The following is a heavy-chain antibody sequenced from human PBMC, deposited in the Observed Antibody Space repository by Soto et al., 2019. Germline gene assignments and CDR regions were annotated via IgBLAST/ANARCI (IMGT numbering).Heavy chain of an antibody. CDR1: GVSIGSNYY. Sequence: QVLLQESGPGLVQPSGTLSLSCVVSGVSIGSNYYWGWVRQPPGKGLEWLGDMSHIGSVNYNPSLKSRVTISMDKSPNPFSLQLNCVTAADTAVYYCARSLGWYAIDYWGQGTLVIVSS. J-gene: IGHJ4*02. CDR2: MSHIGSV. D-gene: IGHD6-19*01. V-gene: IGHV4-4*02. CDR3: ARSLGWYAIDY.